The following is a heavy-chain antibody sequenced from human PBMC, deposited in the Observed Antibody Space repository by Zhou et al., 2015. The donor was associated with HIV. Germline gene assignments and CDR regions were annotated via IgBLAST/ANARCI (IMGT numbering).Heavy chain of an antibody. CDR2: IVVGSGNT. CDR1: GFTFTSSA. V-gene: IGHV1-58*01. D-gene: IGHD4-23*01. Sequence: QMQLVQSGPEVKKPGTSVKVSCKASGFTFTSSAVQWVRQARGQRLEWIGWIVVGSGNTNYAQKFQERVTITRDMSTSTAYMELSSLRSEDTAVYYCAAESGCASTTVVTPCSYDAFDIWAKGNGHRLF. J-gene: IGHJ3*02. CDR3: AAESGCASTTVVTPCSYDAFDI.